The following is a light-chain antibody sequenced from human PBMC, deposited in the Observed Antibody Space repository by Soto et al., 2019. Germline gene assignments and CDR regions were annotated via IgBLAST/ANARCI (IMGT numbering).Light chain of an antibody. J-gene: IGLJ3*02. Sequence: QSVLTQPASASGTPGQSVTISCSGSSSNIGSNYVFWYQHLQGTAHKLLIHRNDQRPSGVPDRFSGSVSGISAYLATSGLRSEDEATYYCAAWDDSLKGWVFGGGTKVTVL. V-gene: IGLV1-47*01. CDR3: AAWDDSLKGWV. CDR1: SSNIGSNY. CDR2: RND.